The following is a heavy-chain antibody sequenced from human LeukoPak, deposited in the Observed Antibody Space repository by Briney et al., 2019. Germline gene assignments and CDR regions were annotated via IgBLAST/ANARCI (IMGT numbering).Heavy chain of an antibody. CDR3: ARDGSYSSSSYFDY. CDR1: GFTFSDYY. D-gene: IGHD6-13*01. V-gene: IGHV3-11*01. Sequence: PGGSLRLSCAASGFTFSDYYMSWIRQAPGKGLEWVPYISSSGSTIYYADSVKGRFTISRDNAKNSLYLQMNSLRAEDTAVYYCARDGSYSSSSYFDYWGQGTLVTVSS. J-gene: IGHJ4*02. CDR2: ISSSGSTI.